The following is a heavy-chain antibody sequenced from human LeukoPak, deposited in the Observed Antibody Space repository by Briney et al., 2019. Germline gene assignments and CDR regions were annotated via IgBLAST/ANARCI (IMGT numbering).Heavy chain of an antibody. Sequence: GGSLRLSCAASGFTFSDYYMSWIRQAPGKGLEWVSYISSSGSTIYYADSVKGRFTISRDNAKNSLYLQMNSLRAEDTAVYYCARSPHSSGWHVLGFDYWGQGTLVTVSS. J-gene: IGHJ4*02. CDR2: ISSSGSTI. D-gene: IGHD6-19*01. V-gene: IGHV3-11*01. CDR3: ARSPHSSGWHVLGFDY. CDR1: GFTFSDYY.